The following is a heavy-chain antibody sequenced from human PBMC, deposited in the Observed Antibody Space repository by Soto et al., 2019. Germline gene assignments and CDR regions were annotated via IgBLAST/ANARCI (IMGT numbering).Heavy chain of an antibody. CDR1: GGSISSYY. D-gene: IGHD2-2*01. CDR2: IYYSGST. Sequence: SETLSLTCTVSGGSISSYYWSWIRQPPGKGLEWIGYIYYSGSTNYNPSLKSRVTISVDTSKNQFSLKLSSVTAADTAVYYCASHSKLGYCTSISCFNWFDPWGQGILVTVSS. J-gene: IGHJ5*02. CDR3: ASHSKLGYCTSISCFNWFDP. V-gene: IGHV4-59*01.